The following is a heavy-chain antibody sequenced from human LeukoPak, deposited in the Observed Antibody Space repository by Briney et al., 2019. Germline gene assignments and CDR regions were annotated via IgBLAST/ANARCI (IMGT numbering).Heavy chain of an antibody. V-gene: IGHV3-30*18. J-gene: IGHJ4*02. D-gene: IGHD5-18*01. Sequence: GGSLRLSCAASGFTFSNYGIHWVRQAPGKGLEWVAVISYDGSNKYYADSVKGRCTISKDKSKNTVYLQMNSLRAEDTAVYYCAKEAGYSYGFDYWGQGTLVTVSS. CDR1: GFTFSNYG. CDR3: AKEAGYSYGFDY. CDR2: ISYDGSNK.